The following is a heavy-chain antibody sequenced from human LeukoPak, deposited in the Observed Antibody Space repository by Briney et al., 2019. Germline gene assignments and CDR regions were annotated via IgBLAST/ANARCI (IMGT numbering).Heavy chain of an antibody. J-gene: IGHJ5*02. CDR2: ISSSSSYI. CDR3: ARDDLNWFDP. Sequence: PGGSLRLSCAASGFTFSSHWMSWVRQAPGKGLEWVSSISSSSSYIYYADSLKGRFTISRDNAKNSLYLQMNSLRAEDTAVYYCARDDLNWFDPWGQGTLVTVSS. CDR1: GFTFSSHW. V-gene: IGHV3-21*01.